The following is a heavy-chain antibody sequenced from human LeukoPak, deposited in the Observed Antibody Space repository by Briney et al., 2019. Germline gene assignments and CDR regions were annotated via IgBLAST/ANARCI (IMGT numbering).Heavy chain of an antibody. CDR1: GGSISSGDYY. Sequence: SETLSLTCTVSGGSISSGDYYWSWTRQPPGKGLEWIGYIYYSGSTYYNPSLKSRVTISVDTSKNQFSLKLSSVTAADTAVYYCARDVSGWADYWGQGTLVTVSS. CDR2: IYYSGST. V-gene: IGHV4-30-4*01. D-gene: IGHD6-19*01. CDR3: ARDVSGWADY. J-gene: IGHJ4*02.